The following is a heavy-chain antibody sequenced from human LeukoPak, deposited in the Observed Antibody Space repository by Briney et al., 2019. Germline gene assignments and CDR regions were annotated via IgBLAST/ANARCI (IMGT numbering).Heavy chain of an antibody. CDR2: FDPEDGET. CDR3: ATSRVQLGGFDY. Sequence: ASVKVSCKVSGYTLTELSMHWVRLAPGKGLEWMGGFDPEDGETIYAQKFQGRVTMTEDTSTDTAYMELSSLRSEDTAVYYCATSRVQLGGFDYWGQGTLVTVSS. V-gene: IGHV1-24*01. CDR1: GYTLTELS. D-gene: IGHD3-16*01. J-gene: IGHJ4*02.